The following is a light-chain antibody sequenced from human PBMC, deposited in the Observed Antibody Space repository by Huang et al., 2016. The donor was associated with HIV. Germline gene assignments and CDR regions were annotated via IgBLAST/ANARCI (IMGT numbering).Light chain of an antibody. Sequence: DIQMTQSPSTLSASVGDRVTISCRASQRINSWLAWYQQKPGKAPKLLIYKASTLETWVPSRFSGSGSGTEFTLSISSLQPDDFATYYCQQYNSYSYTFGQGTKLEIK. CDR2: KAS. J-gene: IGKJ2*01. CDR3: QQYNSYSYT. V-gene: IGKV1-5*03. CDR1: QRINSW.